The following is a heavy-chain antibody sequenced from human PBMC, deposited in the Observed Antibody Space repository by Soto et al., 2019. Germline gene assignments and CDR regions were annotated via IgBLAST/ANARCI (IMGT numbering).Heavy chain of an antibody. D-gene: IGHD4-17*01. CDR2: LIPLLGTA. J-gene: IGHJ6*03. CDR3: ARNSTLWDGDYLHAYYYYYMDL. CDR1: GGTLISYT. Sequence: QVQLEQSGAEVKRPGSSVTVSCKASGGTLISYTISWVRQAPGQGLEWMGGLIPLLGTAKYAQKFQSRLTISANKNTNTIDLELTRLRSDRTAKHYCARNSTLWDGDYLHAYYYYYMDLWGKGTTVNVSS. V-gene: IGHV1-69*08.